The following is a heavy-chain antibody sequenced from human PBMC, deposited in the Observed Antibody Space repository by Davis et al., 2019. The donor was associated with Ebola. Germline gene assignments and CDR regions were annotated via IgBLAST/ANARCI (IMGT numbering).Heavy chain of an antibody. J-gene: IGHJ6*02. V-gene: IGHV1-46*01. CDR2: INPSGGST. D-gene: IGHD2-2*01. CDR1: GYTFTSYY. CDR3: ATRFRDIVVVPADSFYYYYYGMDV. Sequence: ASVKVSCRASGYTFTSYYMHWVRQAPGQGLEWMGIINPSGGSTSYAQKFQGRVTMTEDTSTDTAYMELSSLRSEDTAVYYCATRFRDIVVVPADSFYYYYYGMDVWGQGTTVTVSS.